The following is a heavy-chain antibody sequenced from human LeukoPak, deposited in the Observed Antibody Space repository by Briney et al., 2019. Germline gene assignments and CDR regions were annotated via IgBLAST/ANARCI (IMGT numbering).Heavy chain of an antibody. J-gene: IGHJ4*02. CDR3: AKDLDGIRGALDY. Sequence: GGSLRLSYAASGFTFDDYAMHWVRQAPGKGLEWVSGISWNSGSIGYADSVKGRFTISRDNAKNSLYLQMNSLRAEDTALYYCAKDLDGIRGALDYWGQGTLVTVSS. D-gene: IGHD1-26*01. CDR1: GFTFDDYA. V-gene: IGHV3-9*01. CDR2: ISWNSGSI.